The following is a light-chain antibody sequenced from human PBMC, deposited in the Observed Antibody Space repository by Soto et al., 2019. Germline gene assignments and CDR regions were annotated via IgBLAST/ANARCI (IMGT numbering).Light chain of an antibody. V-gene: IGLV3-21*02. J-gene: IGLJ3*02. CDR1: NIESKT. CDR3: QVWDSTRDHVV. Sequence: SYELTQPPSLSVAPGQTARINCGGDNIESKTIHWYQQKPGQAPVLVVYDDSGRPSGIPERFSGSNSGNSATLTISRVEGGDEAALYCQVWDSTRDHVVFGGGTKLTVL. CDR2: DDS.